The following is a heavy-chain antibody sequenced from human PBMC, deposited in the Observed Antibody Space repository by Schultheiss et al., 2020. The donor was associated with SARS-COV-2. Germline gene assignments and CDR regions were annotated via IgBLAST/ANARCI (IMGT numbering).Heavy chain of an antibody. V-gene: IGHV3-30-3*01. CDR1: GFTFSSYA. CDR2: ISYDGSNK. D-gene: IGHD4-17*01. J-gene: IGHJ6*02. Sequence: GGSLRLSCAASGFTFSSYAMHWVRQAPGKGLEWVAVISYDGSNKYYADSVKGRFTISRDNSKNTVSLQMDSLRVEDTAVYYCARAVGPRGRSGMHVWGQGTTVTVSS. CDR3: ARAVGPRGRSGMHV.